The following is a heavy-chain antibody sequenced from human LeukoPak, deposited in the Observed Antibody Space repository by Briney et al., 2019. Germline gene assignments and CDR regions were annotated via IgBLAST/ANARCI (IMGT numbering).Heavy chain of an antibody. V-gene: IGHV3-30*02. J-gene: IGHJ4*02. CDR2: IRYDGSNK. Sequence: GGSLRLSCAASGFTFSIYGMHWVRQAPGKGLEWVAFIRYDGSNKYYADSVKGRFTISRDNSKNTLYLQMNSLRAEDTAVYYCAKVRLRFLEWFDYWGQGTLVTVRS. CDR1: GFTFSIYG. D-gene: IGHD3-3*01. CDR3: AKVRLRFLEWFDY.